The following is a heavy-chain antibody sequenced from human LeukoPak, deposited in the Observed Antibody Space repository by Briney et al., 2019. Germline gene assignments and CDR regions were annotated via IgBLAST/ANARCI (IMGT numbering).Heavy chain of an antibody. J-gene: IGHJ4*02. V-gene: IGHV4-59*01. D-gene: IGHD2/OR15-2a*01. CDR2: IYYSGTT. CDR1: GGSISSYY. Sequence: PSETLSLTCTVSGGSISSYYWSWIRQPPGKGLECIGYIYYSGTTNYNPSLKSRVTISVDTSKNQFSLRLSSVTAADTAVYYCARAPFVEYSTPFLVWGQGPLVTVSS. CDR3: ARAPFVEYSTPFLV.